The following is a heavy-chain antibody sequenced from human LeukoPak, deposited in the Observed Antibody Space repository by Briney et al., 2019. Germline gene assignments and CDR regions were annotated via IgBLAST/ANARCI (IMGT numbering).Heavy chain of an antibody. D-gene: IGHD4-11*01. V-gene: IGHV4-34*01. CDR3: VRESYSRYFDY. J-gene: IGHJ4*02. Sequence: SETLSLTCAVYGGSFSGYYWSWIRQPPGKGLEWIGEINHSGSTNYNPSLKSRVTISVDTSKNQFSLKLSSVTAADTAVYYCVRESYSRYFDYWGQGSLVTVSS. CDR2: INHSGST. CDR1: GGSFSGYY.